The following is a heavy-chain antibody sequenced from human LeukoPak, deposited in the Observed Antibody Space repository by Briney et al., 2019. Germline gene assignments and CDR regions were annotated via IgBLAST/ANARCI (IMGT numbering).Heavy chain of an antibody. CDR2: IHPSGML. Sequence: SETLSLTSTVSGASFNSDDQYWNWIRQSPGKGLEWIGSIHPSGMLYNNPSLESRGTMSRDTSKNKCSLNLNSVTAADTAVYFCSRGLDSRKLGYWGQGILVTVSS. CDR3: SRGLDSRKLGY. CDR1: GASFNSDDQY. V-gene: IGHV4-31*03. J-gene: IGHJ4*02. D-gene: IGHD3-22*01.